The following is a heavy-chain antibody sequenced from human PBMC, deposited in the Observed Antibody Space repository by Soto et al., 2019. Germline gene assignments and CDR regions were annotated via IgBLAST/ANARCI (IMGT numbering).Heavy chain of an antibody. CDR1: GVSISSGDYY. Sequence: PSDTLSLTCTFSGVSISSGDYYWSWIRQPPGKGLEWIGYIYYSGSTYYNPSLKSRVTISVDTSKNQFSLKLSSVTAADTAVYYCARVDRRPGGNVNFDYWGQETLVNVS. V-gene: IGHV4-30-4*02. D-gene: IGHD2-15*01. CDR3: ARVDRRPGGNVNFDY. J-gene: IGHJ4*02. CDR2: IYYSGST.